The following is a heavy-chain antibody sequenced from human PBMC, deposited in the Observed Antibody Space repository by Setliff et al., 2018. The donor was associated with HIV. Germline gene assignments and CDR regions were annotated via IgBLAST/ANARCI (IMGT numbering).Heavy chain of an antibody. D-gene: IGHD1-26*01. CDR3: VRDPIEGSPDYFDY. J-gene: IGHJ4*02. V-gene: IGHV3-30-3*01. CDR1: GFTFSSYV. CDR2: MSTGGGIK. Sequence: PGGSLRLSCAATGFTFSSYVLHWVRQAPGKGLEWVAVMSTGGGIKICAGSVKGRFTISRDNSRNTLFLQMNNLRPEDTATYYCVRDPIEGSPDYFDYWGQGALVTVSS.